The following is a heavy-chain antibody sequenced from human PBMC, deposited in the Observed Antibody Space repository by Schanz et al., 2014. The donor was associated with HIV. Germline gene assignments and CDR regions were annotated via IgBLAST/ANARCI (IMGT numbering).Heavy chain of an antibody. J-gene: IGHJ4*02. Sequence: QVQLVQSGPEVSKPGTSVKVSCKTSGYAFSDYYLHWVRQAPGQGLEWMGWINPNSGSTNYARKFQGRVTMTRDTSTSTASMELSTLRSEDTAVYYCARGRETVTTYFDFWGQGTLVTVSS. V-gene: IGHV1-2*02. CDR3: ARGRETVTTYFDF. D-gene: IGHD4-17*01. CDR2: INPNSGST. CDR1: GYAFSDYY.